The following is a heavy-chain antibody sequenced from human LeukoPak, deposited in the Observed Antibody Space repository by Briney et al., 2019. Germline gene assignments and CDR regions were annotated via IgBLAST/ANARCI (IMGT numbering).Heavy chain of an antibody. CDR1: GFTFSSYS. V-gene: IGHV3-48*01. J-gene: IGHJ4*02. CDR3: ARLYSALPGFDY. CDR2: ISSSSSST. Sequence: GGSLRLSCAASGFTFSSYSMNWVRQAPRKGLEWVSYISSSSSSTYYADSVKGRFTISRDNAENSLYLQMNSLRAEDTAVYYCARLYSALPGFDYWGQGTLVTVSS. D-gene: IGHD6-13*01.